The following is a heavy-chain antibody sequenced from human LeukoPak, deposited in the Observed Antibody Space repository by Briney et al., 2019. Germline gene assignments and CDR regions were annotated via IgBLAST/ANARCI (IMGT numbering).Heavy chain of an antibody. J-gene: IGHJ4*02. D-gene: IGHD1-26*01. CDR3: ARSGIEGALDY. CDR1: GDSVSSNSAA. CDR2: TYYRSKWYN. V-gene: IGHV6-1*01. Sequence: SQTLSLTCAISGDSVSSNSAALNWIRQSPSRGLEWLGRTYYRSKWYNGYAVSVKSRITIKPDTSENQFSLQLNSVTPEDTAVYYCARSGIEGALDYWGQGTLVTVSS.